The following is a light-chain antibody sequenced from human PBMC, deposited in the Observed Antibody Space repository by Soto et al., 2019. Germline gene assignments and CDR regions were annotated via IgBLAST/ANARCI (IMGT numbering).Light chain of an antibody. Sequence: ETVMTQSPATLSVSPGERATLSCRASQSVSNNLAWYQQTPGQAPRLLIYGASTRAAGIPARFSGSGSGAEFTLTISSLEPEDSAVYYCQQRHMWPITFGQGTRLEIK. V-gene: IGKV3-15*01. CDR3: QQRHMWPIT. J-gene: IGKJ5*01. CDR1: QSVSNN. CDR2: GAS.